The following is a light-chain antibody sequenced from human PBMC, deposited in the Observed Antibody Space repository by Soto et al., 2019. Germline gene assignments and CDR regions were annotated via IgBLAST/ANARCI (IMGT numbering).Light chain of an antibody. J-gene: IGLJ2*01. CDR1: SSDVGGYNY. V-gene: IGLV2-14*01. CDR2: AVS. Sequence: QSALTQPASVSGSPGQSITISCTGTSSDVGGYNYVSWYQQHPGKAPKLMIYAVSNRPSGVSNRFSGSKSGNTASLTISGLQLEDEADYYCSSYTSSSTVVFGGGTKLTVL. CDR3: SSYTSSSTVV.